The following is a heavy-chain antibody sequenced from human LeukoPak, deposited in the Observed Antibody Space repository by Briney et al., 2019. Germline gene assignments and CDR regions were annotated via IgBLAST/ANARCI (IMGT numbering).Heavy chain of an antibody. V-gene: IGHV4-39*07. CDR3: ARENLDYDILTGYYFDAFDI. J-gene: IGHJ3*02. D-gene: IGHD3-9*01. CDR1: GGFISSNSYY. CDR2: IYYSGST. Sequence: SETLSLTCTVSGGFISSNSYYWGWIRQPPGKGLEWIGSIYYSGSTYYNPSLKSRVTISVDTSKNRFSLKLSSVTAADTAVYYCARENLDYDILTGYYFDAFDIWGQGTMVTVSS.